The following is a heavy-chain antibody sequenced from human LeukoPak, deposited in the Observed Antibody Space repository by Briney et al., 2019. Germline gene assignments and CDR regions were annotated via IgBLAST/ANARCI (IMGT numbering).Heavy chain of an antibody. CDR1: GGTFSSYA. Sequence: ASVKVSCKASGGTFSSYAISWVRQAPGQGLEWMGWMNPNSGNTGYAQKFQGRVTMTRNTSISTAYMELSSLRSEDTAVYYCARGLGLHAFDIWGQGTMVTVSS. CDR3: ARGLGLHAFDI. J-gene: IGHJ3*02. V-gene: IGHV1-8*02. D-gene: IGHD7-27*01. CDR2: MNPNSGNT.